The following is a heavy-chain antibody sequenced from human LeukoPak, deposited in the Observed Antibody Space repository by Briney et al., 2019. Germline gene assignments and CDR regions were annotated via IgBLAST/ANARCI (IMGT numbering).Heavy chain of an antibody. Sequence: PGGSLRLSCAASGFTFSDYYMSWIRQTPGKGLEWVSYISSSGYTTYHADSVKGRFTISRDNAKSSLYLQMNSLRSEDTAVYYCASGVGYCSSTSCRYYYYYMDVWGKGTTVTVSS. CDR2: ISSSGYTT. D-gene: IGHD2-2*01. CDR1: GFTFSDYY. V-gene: IGHV3-11*01. CDR3: ASGVGYCSSTSCRYYYYYMDV. J-gene: IGHJ6*03.